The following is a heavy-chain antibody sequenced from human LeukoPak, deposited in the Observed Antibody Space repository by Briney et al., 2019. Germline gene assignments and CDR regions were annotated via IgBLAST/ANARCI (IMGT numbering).Heavy chain of an antibody. J-gene: IGHJ4*02. CDR1: GFTFSSYA. V-gene: IGHV3-30-3*01. D-gene: IGHD6-13*01. CDR3: ARASRAYGISWPPDY. Sequence: GGSLRLSCAASGFTFSSYAMHWVRQAPGKGLEWVSVISYDGSNKYYADSVKGRFTISRDNSKNTLYLQMNSLRAEDTAVYYCARASRAYGISWPPDYWGQGTLVTVSS. CDR2: ISYDGSNK.